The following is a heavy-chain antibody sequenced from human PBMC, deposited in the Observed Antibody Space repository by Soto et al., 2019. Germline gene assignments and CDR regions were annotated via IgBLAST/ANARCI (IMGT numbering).Heavy chain of an antibody. V-gene: IGHV3-23*01. CDR2: IISGGNT. CDR1: GFTFINYA. CDR3: AKAFYSSDRGEVFDY. Sequence: WGSLRLSCAASGFTFINYAIIFCRQSPGKGLEWVSTIISGGNTYYADSVKGRFTISRDNSKNTLYLQMNSLRAEDTAVYYCAKAFYSSDRGEVFDYWGQGTLVTVSS. J-gene: IGHJ4*02. D-gene: IGHD6-19*01.